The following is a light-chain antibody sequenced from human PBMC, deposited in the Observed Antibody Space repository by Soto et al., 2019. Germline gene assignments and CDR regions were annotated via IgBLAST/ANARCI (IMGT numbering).Light chain of an antibody. Sequence: QSALTQPASVSGSPGQSITISCTGTSSDVGGYDYVSWYQQHPGKAPKIMIYDVSNRPSGVSNRFSGSKSGNTASLTISGLQAEDEAVYFCSSHTTNSTNVFGTGTKLTVL. J-gene: IGLJ1*01. V-gene: IGLV2-14*01. CDR2: DVS. CDR3: SSHTTNSTNV. CDR1: SSDVGGYDY.